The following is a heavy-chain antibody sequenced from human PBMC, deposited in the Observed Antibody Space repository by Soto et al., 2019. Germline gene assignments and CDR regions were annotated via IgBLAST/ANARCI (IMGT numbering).Heavy chain of an antibody. D-gene: IGHD5-18*01. CDR3: ARDTGYTFGSLNY. V-gene: IGHV1-3*01. J-gene: IGHJ4*02. CDR2: MNAGVGNT. CDR1: GYTFTDYA. Sequence: ASVKGSCKASGYTFTDYALHWVRQAPGQRLEWMGWMNAGVGNTLYSQKFQGRITITRDTSASTAYMELNSLKSEDTAIYYCARDTGYTFGSLNYWGPGTLVTVSS.